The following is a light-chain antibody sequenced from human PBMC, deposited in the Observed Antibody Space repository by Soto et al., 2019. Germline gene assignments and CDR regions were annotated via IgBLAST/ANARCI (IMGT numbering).Light chain of an antibody. CDR1: NIESKS. CDR2: ADD. Sequence: ELTQPPSVSVAPGQTARIMCGGNNIESKSVHWYQQKAGQAPVLVVYADDDRPSGIPERFSGSNSGNTATLTITRVEAGDEADYFCQVWDSSRDLHVFGSGTQVTVL. CDR3: QVWDSSRDLHV. J-gene: IGLJ1*01. V-gene: IGLV3-21*02.